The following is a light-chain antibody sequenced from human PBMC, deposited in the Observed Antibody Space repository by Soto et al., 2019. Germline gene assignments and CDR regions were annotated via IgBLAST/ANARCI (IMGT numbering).Light chain of an antibody. Sequence: IVMTQSPDSLAVSLGERATINFKSSQILLYSSNNKNYLAWFQHKPGQPPKLLLYWASTRESGVPDRFSGSGSGTDFTLTISSLQAEDVAVYYCQQYYSNPELTFGGGTKVDIK. CDR3: QQYYSNPELT. CDR2: WAS. V-gene: IGKV4-1*01. CDR1: QILLYSSNNKNY. J-gene: IGKJ4*01.